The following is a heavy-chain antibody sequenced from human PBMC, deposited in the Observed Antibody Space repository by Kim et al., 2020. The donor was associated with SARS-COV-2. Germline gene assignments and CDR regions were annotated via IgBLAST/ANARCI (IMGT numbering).Heavy chain of an antibody. V-gene: IGHV3-33*06. D-gene: IGHD6-19*01. Sequence: GGSLRLSCAASGFTFSSYGMHWVRQAPGKGLEWVAVIWYDGSNKNYADSVKGRFTISRDNSKNTLYLQMNSLRAEDTTVYYCAKDRRYSSGWYVGDGMDVCGQGTTVTVSS. J-gene: IGHJ6*02. CDR3: AKDRRYSSGWYVGDGMDV. CDR2: IWYDGSNK. CDR1: GFTFSSYG.